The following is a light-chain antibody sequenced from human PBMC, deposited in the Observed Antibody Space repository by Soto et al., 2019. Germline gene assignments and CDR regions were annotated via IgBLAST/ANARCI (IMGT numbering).Light chain of an antibody. V-gene: IGKV3-20*01. Sequence: EIVLTQSPGTLSLSPGERATLSCRASQSLSSTYLAWYQQKLGQAPRLLIYGASTRATGIPDRFSGSGSGTDFTLTISRLEPEDSAVYYCQQYGSSPLTFGGGTQVQIK. CDR2: GAS. CDR1: QSLSSTY. CDR3: QQYGSSPLT. J-gene: IGKJ4*01.